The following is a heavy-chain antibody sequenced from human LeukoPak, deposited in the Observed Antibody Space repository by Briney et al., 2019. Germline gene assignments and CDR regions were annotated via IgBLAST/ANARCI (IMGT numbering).Heavy chain of an antibody. V-gene: IGHV4-61*02. D-gene: IGHD3-3*01. Sequence: SETLSLTCSVSGGSISSGGYYWNWIRQPAGKGLEWIGRIYTTGTTDYNPSLKSRVTIFQDTSKNQFSLKLTSVTAADTAVYYCARGFVWSDYYCNFDQWGQGTLVSVSS. CDR2: IYTTGTT. CDR1: GGSISSGGYY. CDR3: ARGFVWSDYYCNFDQ. J-gene: IGHJ4*03.